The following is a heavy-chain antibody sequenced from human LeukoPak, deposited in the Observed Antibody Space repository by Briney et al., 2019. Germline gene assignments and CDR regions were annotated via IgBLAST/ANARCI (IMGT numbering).Heavy chain of an antibody. CDR3: AKDLGGCISTSCYFDY. CDR2: ISDSGGST. CDR1: GFTFSSYA. Sequence: PGGSLRLSCAASGFTFSSYAMSWVRQAPGKGLEWVSAISDSGGSTYYADSVKGRFTISRDNSKNTLYLQMNSLRAEDTAVYYCAKDLGGCISTSCYFDYWGQGTLVTVSS. V-gene: IGHV3-23*01. D-gene: IGHD2-2*01. J-gene: IGHJ4*02.